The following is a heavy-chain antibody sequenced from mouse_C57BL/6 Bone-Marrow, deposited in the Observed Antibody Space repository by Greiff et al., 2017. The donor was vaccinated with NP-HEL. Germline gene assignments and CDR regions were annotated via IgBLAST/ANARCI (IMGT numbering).Heavy chain of an antibody. J-gene: IGHJ2*01. CDR3: ARRGYYCLFDY. Sequence: EVMLVESGGDLVKPGGSLKLSCAASGFTFSSSGMSWVRQTPDKRLEWVATISSGGSYTSYPDSVKGRVTISRDNANNTLYLQMSSLKSEDTAMYYCARRGYYCLFDYWGQGTTLTVSS. CDR1: GFTFSSSG. V-gene: IGHV5-6*02. D-gene: IGHD1-1*01. CDR2: ISSGGSYT.